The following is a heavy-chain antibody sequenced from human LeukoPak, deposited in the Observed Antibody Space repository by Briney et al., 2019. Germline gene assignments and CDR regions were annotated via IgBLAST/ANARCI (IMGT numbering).Heavy chain of an antibody. CDR2: INWNGGST. V-gene: IGHV3-20*04. Sequence: PGGSLRLSCAASGFTFDDYGMSWVRQAPGKGLEWVSGINWNGGSTGYADSVKGRFTISRDNAKSSLYLQMNSLRAEDTALYYCASSRGYTYYYYMDVWGKGTTVTVSS. D-gene: IGHD5-12*01. J-gene: IGHJ6*03. CDR3: ASSRGYTYYYYMDV. CDR1: GFTFDDYG.